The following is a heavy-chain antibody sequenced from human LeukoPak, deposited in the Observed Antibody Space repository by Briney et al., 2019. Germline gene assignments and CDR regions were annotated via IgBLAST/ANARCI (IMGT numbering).Heavy chain of an antibody. V-gene: IGHV4-34*01. J-gene: IGHJ4*02. CDR1: GGSFSGYY. D-gene: IGHD5-18*01. CDR3: ARGLRGYSYGLLDY. Sequence: PSETLSLTCAVYGGSFSGYYWSWIRQPPGKGLEWIGEINHSGSTNYNPSLKSRVTISVDTSKNQFSLKLSSVTAADTAVYYCARGLRGYSYGLLDYWGQGTLVTVSS. CDR2: INHSGST.